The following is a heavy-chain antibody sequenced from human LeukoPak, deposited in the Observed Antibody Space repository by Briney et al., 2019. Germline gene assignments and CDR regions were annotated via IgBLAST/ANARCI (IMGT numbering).Heavy chain of an antibody. D-gene: IGHD4-11*01. J-gene: IGHJ4*02. CDR1: GGSISSYY. Sequence: PSETLSLTCTVSGGSISSYYWSWIRQPPGEGLQWIGYIYYSGSTYYNPSLKSRVTISVDTSENQFSLKLSSVTAADTAVYYCARRLQSLFDFWGRGTLVTVSS. CDR2: IYYSGST. CDR3: ARRLQSLFDF. V-gene: IGHV4-59*01.